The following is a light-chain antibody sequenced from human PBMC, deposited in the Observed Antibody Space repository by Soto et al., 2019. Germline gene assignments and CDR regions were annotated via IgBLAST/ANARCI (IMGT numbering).Light chain of an antibody. V-gene: IGLV2-8*01. CDR1: SSDVGGYNY. CDR3: SSYAGSNHLV. CDR2: EVT. Sequence: QSALTQPPSASWSPGQSVTISCTGTSSDVGGYNYVSWYQQHPGKAPRLVIFEVTKRPSGVPDRFSGSKSGNTASLTVSGLQAEDEADYYCSSYAGSNHLVFGGGTKVTVL. J-gene: IGLJ2*01.